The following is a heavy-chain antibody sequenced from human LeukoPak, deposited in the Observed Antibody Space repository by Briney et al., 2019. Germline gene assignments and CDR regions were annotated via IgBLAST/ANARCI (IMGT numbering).Heavy chain of an antibody. J-gene: IGHJ6*02. CDR1: GFTFSSYA. CDR2: ISGSGGST. D-gene: IGHD2-15*01. V-gene: IGHV3-23*01. Sequence: PGGSLRLSCAASGFTFSSYAMHWVRQAPGKGLEWVSAISGSGGSTYYADSVKGRFTISRDNSKNTLYLQMNSLRAEDTAVYYCAKDRVVVAAVYGMDVWGQGTTVTVSS. CDR3: AKDRVVVAAVYGMDV.